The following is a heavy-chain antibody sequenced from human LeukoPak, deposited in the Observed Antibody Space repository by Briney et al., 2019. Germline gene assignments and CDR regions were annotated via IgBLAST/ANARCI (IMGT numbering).Heavy chain of an antibody. V-gene: IGHV3-48*03. J-gene: IGHJ4*02. D-gene: IGHD2-2*01. CDR2: ISSGGTTI. CDR1: GFTFSSYE. Sequence: GRSLRLSCAASGFTFSSYEMNWVRQAPGKGLQWVSDISSGGTTIYYADSVKGRFTISRDNAKNSLYLQMNSLRAEDTAVYYCARKYCSTTSCLFDNWGQGTLVTVSS. CDR3: ARKYCSTTSCLFDN.